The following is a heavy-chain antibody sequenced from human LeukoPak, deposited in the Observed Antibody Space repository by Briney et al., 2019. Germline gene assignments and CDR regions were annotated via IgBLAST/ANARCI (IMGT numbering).Heavy chain of an antibody. CDR3: ARNLVGRGFDY. D-gene: IGHD3-16*01. V-gene: IGHV4-34*01. J-gene: IGHJ4*02. CDR1: GGSFSGYY. Sequence: SETLSLTCAVYGGSFSGYYWSWIRQPPGKGLEWIGEINHSGSTNYNPSLKSRVTISVDTSKNQFSLKLSSVTAADTAVYYCARNLVGRGFDYWGQGTLVTVSS. CDR2: INHSGST.